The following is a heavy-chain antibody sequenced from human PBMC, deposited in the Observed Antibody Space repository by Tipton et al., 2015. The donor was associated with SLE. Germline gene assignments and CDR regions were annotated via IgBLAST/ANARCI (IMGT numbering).Heavy chain of an antibody. CDR2: INHSGST. CDR1: GGSFSGYY. J-gene: IGHJ4*02. D-gene: IGHD6-19*01. Sequence: LRLSCAVYGGSFSGYYWSWIRQPPGKRLEWIGEINHSGSTNYNPSLKSRVTISVDTSKNQFSLKLSSVTAADTAVYYCARANKYSSGWYYFDYWGQGTLVTVSS. CDR3: ARANKYSSGWYYFDY. V-gene: IGHV4-34*01.